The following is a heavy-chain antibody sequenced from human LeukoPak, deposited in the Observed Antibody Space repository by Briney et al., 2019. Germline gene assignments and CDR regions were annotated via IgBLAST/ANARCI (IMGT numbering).Heavy chain of an antibody. CDR1: GFTFSSYW. Sequence: GGSLRLSCAASGFTFSSYWMHWVRQAPGRGLVWVSRISGGGSSTIYADSVKGRFTISRDNAKNTMYLQMNSLRAEVTAVYYCARDWGGYGPTSHDYWGQGTLVTVSS. CDR2: ISGGGSST. CDR3: ARDWGGYGPTSHDY. V-gene: IGHV3-74*01. J-gene: IGHJ4*02. D-gene: IGHD3-16*01.